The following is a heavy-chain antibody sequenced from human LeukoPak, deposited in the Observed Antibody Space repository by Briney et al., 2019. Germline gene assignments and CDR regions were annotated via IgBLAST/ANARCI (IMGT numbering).Heavy chain of an antibody. D-gene: IGHD6-13*01. CDR3: AKGLSAPYSSSWYYFDY. CDR2: ISGSGGST. CDR1: GFTFSSYA. J-gene: IGHJ4*02. Sequence: GGSLRLSCAASGFTFSSYAMSWVRQAPGKGLEWVSAISGSGGSTYYADSVKGRFTISRDNSKNTLYLQMNSLRAEDTAVYYCAKGLSAPYSSSWYYFDYWGQGTLVTVSS. V-gene: IGHV3-23*01.